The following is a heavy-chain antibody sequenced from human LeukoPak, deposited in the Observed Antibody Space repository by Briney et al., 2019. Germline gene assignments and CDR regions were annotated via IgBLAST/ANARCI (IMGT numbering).Heavy chain of an antibody. CDR2: ISGSGGST. V-gene: IGHV3-23*01. CDR3: AKGRGHVLRYFDWLLDY. D-gene: IGHD3-9*01. J-gene: IGHJ4*02. Sequence: PGGSLRLSCAAPGFTFSSYAMSWVRQAPGKGLEWVSAISGSGGSTYYADSVKGRFTISRDNSKNTLYLQMNSLRAEDTAVYYCAKGRGHVLRYFDWLLDYWGQGTLVTVSS. CDR1: GFTFSSYA.